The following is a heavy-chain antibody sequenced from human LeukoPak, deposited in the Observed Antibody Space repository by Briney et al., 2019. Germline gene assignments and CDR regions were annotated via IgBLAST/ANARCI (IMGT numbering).Heavy chain of an antibody. V-gene: IGHV1-18*01. J-gene: IGHJ6*03. CDR3: ARGRYCSGTSCYKVYYYYMDV. D-gene: IGHD2-2*02. CDR2: ISAYNGNT. CDR1: GYTFTTYG. Sequence: ASVKVSCKASGYTFTTYGISWVRQAPGQGLEWMGWISAYNGNTNYAQKLQDRVTMTTDTSTSTAYMELRSLRSDDTAVYYCARGRYCSGTSCYKVYYYYMDVWGKGTTVTVSS.